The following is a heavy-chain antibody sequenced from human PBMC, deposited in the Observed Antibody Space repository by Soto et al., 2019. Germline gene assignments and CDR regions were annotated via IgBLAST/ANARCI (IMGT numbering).Heavy chain of an antibody. V-gene: IGHV3-30*18. J-gene: IGHJ4*02. CDR3: AKDGAPRYCSRSSCHPAGAY. CDR1: GFTFSNYG. D-gene: IGHD2-15*01. Sequence: QVLLVESGGGVVQTGRSLGLSCAGSGFTFSNYGLHWVRQAPGKGLDWVSFISFDGSHKYYADSVKGRFTISRDNSNNMLYLQMDSLTTEDTAVYYCAKDGAPRYCSRSSCHPAGAYWGQGTLVTVSS. CDR2: ISFDGSHK.